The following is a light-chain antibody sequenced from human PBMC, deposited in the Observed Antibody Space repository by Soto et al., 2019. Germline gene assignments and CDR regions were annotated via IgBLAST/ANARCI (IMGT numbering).Light chain of an antibody. CDR1: QGIGYN. V-gene: IGKV1-27*01. J-gene: IGKJ1*01. CDR2: TAS. Sequence: DIQMTQSPTSLSASVGDRVTITCRASQGIGYNLAWYQQKPGKVPKVLIYTASTLHSGVPSRFSGSGSGTEFTLTINSLQPVDVATYFCQKYDSVPWSFGQGNRVEI. CDR3: QKYDSVPWS.